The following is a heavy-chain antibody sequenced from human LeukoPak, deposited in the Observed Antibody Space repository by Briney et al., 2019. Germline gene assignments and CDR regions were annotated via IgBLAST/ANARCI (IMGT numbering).Heavy chain of an antibody. CDR3: ARDPQVGWFDP. J-gene: IGHJ5*02. CDR1: GGSISSYY. D-gene: IGHD2-2*01. CDR2: IYGSGNT. V-gene: IGHV4-4*07. Sequence: SETLSLTCTVSGGSISSYYWSWIRQPAGKGLEWIGRIYGSGNTNYNPSLKSRVTMSLDTSTNRFSLKLSSVTAADTAVYYCARDPQVGWFDPWGQGTLVTVSS.